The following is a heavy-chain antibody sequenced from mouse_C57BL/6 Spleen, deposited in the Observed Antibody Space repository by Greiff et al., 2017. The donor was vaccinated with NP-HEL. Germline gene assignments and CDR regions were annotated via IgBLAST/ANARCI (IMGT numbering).Heavy chain of an antibody. CDR2: INPSSGYT. V-gene: IGHV1-7*01. Sequence: VQLVESGAELAKPGASVKLSCKASGYTFTSYWMHWVKQRPGQGLEWIGYINPSSGYTKYNQKFKDKAILTADKSSSTAYMQLRSLTYEDSAVYYCTRDHCDVFFDYWGQGTTLTVSS. D-gene: IGHD1-2*01. CDR3: TRDHCDVFFDY. CDR1: GYTFTSYW. J-gene: IGHJ2*01.